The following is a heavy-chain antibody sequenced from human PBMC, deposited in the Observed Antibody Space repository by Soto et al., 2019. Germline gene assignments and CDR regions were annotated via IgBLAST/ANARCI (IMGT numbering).Heavy chain of an antibody. Sequence: EVQLLESGGGLVQPGGSLRLSCAASGFTFSSSAMSWVRQAPGKGLEWVSEISGSGASSSYADSVKGRFTISRDYSKNTLYPQMNSLRAEAPAVYYFAKRHNFEKPFNYWGQGTPVTVAS. CDR2: ISGSGASS. V-gene: IGHV3-23*01. CDR1: GFTFSSSA. D-gene: IGHD3-9*01. CDR3: AKRHNFEKPFNY. J-gene: IGHJ4*02.